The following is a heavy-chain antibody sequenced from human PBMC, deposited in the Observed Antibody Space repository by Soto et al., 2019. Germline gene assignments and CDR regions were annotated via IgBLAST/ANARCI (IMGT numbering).Heavy chain of an antibody. CDR1: GYSFTNYW. D-gene: IGHD1-7*01. Sequence: GESLKISCKGSGYSFTNYWIGWVRQMPGKGLEWMGIIYPGDSDTRYSPSFEGQVTISADKSINTAYLQWSSLKASDTAIYYCARRGVTGTTRFDPWGQGTLVTVPQ. CDR2: IYPGDSDT. CDR3: ARRGVTGTTRFDP. V-gene: IGHV5-51*01. J-gene: IGHJ5*02.